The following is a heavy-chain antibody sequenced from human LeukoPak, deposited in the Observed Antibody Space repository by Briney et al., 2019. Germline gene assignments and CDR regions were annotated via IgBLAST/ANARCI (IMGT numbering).Heavy chain of an antibody. CDR3: ARDSVVVPAAIGYNWFDP. CDR2: ISYDGSNK. Sequence: GRSLRLSCAASGFTFSSYGMHWVRQAPGKGLEWVAVISYDGSNKYYADSVKGRFTISRDNSKNTLYLQMNSLRAEDTAVYYCARDSVVVPAAIGYNWFDPWGQGTLVTVSS. D-gene: IGHD2-2*02. J-gene: IGHJ5*02. CDR1: GFTFSSYG. V-gene: IGHV3-30*03.